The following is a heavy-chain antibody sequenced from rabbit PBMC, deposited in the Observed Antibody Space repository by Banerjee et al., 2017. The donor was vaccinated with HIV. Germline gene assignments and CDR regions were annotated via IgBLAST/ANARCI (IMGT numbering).Heavy chain of an antibody. Sequence: QSLEEAGGDLVKPGASLTLSCKASGFDFSSYYMSWVRQAPGKGLEWIGIIYPGFGITNYASWVNGRFTISRDNAQNTLYLQLNSLTAADTATYFCVRDSSGWGADLWGPGTLVTVS. D-gene: IGHD4-1*01. CDR3: VRDSSGWGADL. V-gene: IGHV1S7*01. CDR1: GFDFSSYY. J-gene: IGHJ6*01. CDR2: IYPGFGIT.